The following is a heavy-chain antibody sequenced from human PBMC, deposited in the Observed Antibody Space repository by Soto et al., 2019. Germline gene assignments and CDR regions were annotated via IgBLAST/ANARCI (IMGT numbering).Heavy chain of an antibody. D-gene: IGHD1-26*01. CDR2: INPRGGFT. CDR1: GYTFNDHY. CDR3: TRDAPVGATFYRNGLDV. J-gene: IGHJ6*02. Sequence: QVQLVQSGAEVRKPGASVTISCKASGYTFNDHYLHWVRQAPGQGFEWLGIINPRGGFTGRAQRFPGRVTRTSDRSTSTLYMQVSSLRSDDTAVDYCTRDAPVGATFYRNGLDVWGQGTTVTVSS. V-gene: IGHV1-46*02.